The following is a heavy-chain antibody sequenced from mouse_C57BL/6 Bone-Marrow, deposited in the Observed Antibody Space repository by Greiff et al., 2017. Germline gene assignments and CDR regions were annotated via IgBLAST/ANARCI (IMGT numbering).Heavy chain of an antibody. J-gene: IGHJ4*01. CDR3: ARHQGGGSYYVMDY. D-gene: IGHD3-2*02. Sequence: EVKVVESGGDLVKPGGSLKLSCAASGFTFSSYGMSWVRQTPDKRLEWVATISSGGSYTYYPDSVKGRFTISRDNAKNTLYLQMSRLKSEDTAMYYCARHQGGGSYYVMDYWGQGTSVTVSS. CDR2: ISSGGSYT. V-gene: IGHV5-6*01. CDR1: GFTFSSYG.